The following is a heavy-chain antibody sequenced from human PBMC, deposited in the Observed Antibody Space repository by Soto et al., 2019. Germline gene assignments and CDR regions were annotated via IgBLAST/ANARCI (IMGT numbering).Heavy chain of an antibody. Sequence: PGGSLRLSCVSSGFTFDYYAIRWIRLTPGTGMEGVSGLTCNGQVLGYADSVKGRFTISRDNGKNSLYLEMNRLRPEDTALYYGVKDTDSSGYLTHIDYWGQGTLVTVSS. CDR3: VKDTDSSGYLTHIDY. CDR2: LTCNGQVL. V-gene: IGHV3-9*01. D-gene: IGHD3-22*01. CDR1: GFTFDYYA. J-gene: IGHJ4*02.